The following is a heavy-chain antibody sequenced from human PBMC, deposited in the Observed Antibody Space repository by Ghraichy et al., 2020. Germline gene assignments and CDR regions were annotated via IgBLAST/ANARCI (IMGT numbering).Heavy chain of an antibody. CDR3: ARGPYYDRSGYRYYYYYGMDV. V-gene: IGHV4-34*01. D-gene: IGHD3-22*01. Sequence: SETLSLTCAVYGGSFSGYYWSWIRQPPGKGLEWIGEINHSGSTNYNPSLKSRVTISVDTSKNQFSLKLSSVTAADTAVYYCARGPYYDRSGYRYYYYYGMDVWGQGTTVTVSS. CDR2: INHSGST. CDR1: GGSFSGYY. J-gene: IGHJ6*02.